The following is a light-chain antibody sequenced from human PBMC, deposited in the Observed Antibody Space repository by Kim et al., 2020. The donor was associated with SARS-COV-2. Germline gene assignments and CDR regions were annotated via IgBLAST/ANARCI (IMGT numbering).Light chain of an antibody. J-gene: IGKJ1*01. CDR3: QQYNNWPPWT. V-gene: IGKV3-15*01. CDR1: QSVSSN. Sequence: SPGERATLSCRARQSVSSNLAWYQQKPGQAPRLLSYGASTRATGIPARFSGSGSGTEFTLTISSLQSEDFAVYYCQQYNNWPPWTFGQGTKVDIK. CDR2: GAS.